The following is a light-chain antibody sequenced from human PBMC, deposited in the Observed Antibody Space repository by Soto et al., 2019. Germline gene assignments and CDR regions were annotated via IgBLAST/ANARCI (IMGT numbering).Light chain of an antibody. V-gene: IGKV1-33*01. CDR2: DAS. CDR1: QDINIY. CDR3: QRYDIVPIT. J-gene: IGKJ5*01. Sequence: DIQMTQSPSSLFASVGDRVTITCQATQDINIYLNWYQQKPGKAPNLLIYDASNLEIGVPSRFIGSGSGIHFTFTISSLQTEDIGTYYCQRYDIVPITVGRGTRLEIK.